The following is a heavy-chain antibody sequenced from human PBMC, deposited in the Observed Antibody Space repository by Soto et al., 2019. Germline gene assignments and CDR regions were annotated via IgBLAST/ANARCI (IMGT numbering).Heavy chain of an antibody. D-gene: IGHD3-16*01. CDR3: ARSPYYDYVWGSYSPSYFDY. J-gene: IGHJ4*02. Sequence: SETLSLTCTVSGGSISSGGYYWSWIRQHPGKGLEWIGYIYYSGSTYYNPSLKSRVTISVDTSKNQFSLKLSSVTAADTAVYYCARSPYYDYVWGSYSPSYFDYWGQGTLVTVSS. V-gene: IGHV4-31*03. CDR1: GGSISSGGYY. CDR2: IYYSGST.